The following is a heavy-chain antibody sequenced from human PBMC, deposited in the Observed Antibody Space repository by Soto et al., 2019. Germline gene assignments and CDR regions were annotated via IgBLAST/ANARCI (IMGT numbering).Heavy chain of an antibody. V-gene: IGHV1-8*01. D-gene: IGHD6-19*01. Sequence: ASVKVSCKASGYTCTSYDIDWVRQETGQGLEWMGWMNPNSGNTGYAQKFQGRVTMTRNTSISTAYMELSSLRSEDTAVYYCERGRYSSGWNYYYMDVWGKGTTVTVSS. CDR2: MNPNSGNT. CDR1: GYTCTSYD. CDR3: ERGRYSSGWNYYYMDV. J-gene: IGHJ6*03.